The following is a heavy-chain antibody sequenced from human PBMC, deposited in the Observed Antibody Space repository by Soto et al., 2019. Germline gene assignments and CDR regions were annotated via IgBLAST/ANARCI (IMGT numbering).Heavy chain of an antibody. V-gene: IGHV3-53*01. Sequence: PGGSLRLSCAASGFTVSSTYLTWVRQAPGKGLEWVAILYTGTDTVYADSVKGRFTISRDSSKNTFYLEMNSLRAEDTAVYYCARESEDLTSNFDYWGQGTLVTVSS. CDR1: GFTVSSTY. CDR2: LYTGTDT. J-gene: IGHJ4*02. CDR3: ARESEDLTSNFDY.